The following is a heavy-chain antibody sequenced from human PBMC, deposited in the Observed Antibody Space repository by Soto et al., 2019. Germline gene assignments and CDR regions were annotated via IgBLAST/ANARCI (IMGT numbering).Heavy chain of an antibody. V-gene: IGHV4-34*01. J-gene: IGHJ6*02. CDR1: GGSFSGYY. CDR3: ARIPEVATILENYYYYGMDV. CDR2: ITHSGST. D-gene: IGHD5-12*01. Sequence: PSETLSLTCAVYGGSFSGYYWSWIRQPPGKGLEWIGEITHSGSTNYNPSLKSRVTISVDTSKNQFSLKLSSVTAADTAVYYCARIPEVATILENYYYYGMDVWGQGTTVTVSS.